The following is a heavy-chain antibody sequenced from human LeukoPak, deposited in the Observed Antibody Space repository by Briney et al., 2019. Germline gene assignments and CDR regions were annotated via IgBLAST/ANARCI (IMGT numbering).Heavy chain of an antibody. D-gene: IGHD6-19*01. CDR3: ARFTVAGTRYFDY. Sequence: GESLKISCKGSGYSFTSYWIGWVRQMPGKGLEWMGIIYAGDSDTRYSPSFQGQVTFSADKSISTAYLQWSSLKASDTAMYYCARFTVAGTRYFDYWGQGTLVTVSS. CDR1: GYSFTSYW. V-gene: IGHV5-51*01. J-gene: IGHJ4*02. CDR2: IYAGDSDT.